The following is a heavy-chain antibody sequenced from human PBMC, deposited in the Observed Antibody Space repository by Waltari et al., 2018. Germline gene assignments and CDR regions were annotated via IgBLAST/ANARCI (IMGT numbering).Heavy chain of an antibody. J-gene: IGHJ6*03. Sequence: EVQLVQSGAEVKKPGATVKISCKASGYTFTDYYMHWVQQAPGKGLEWMGRVDPEDGETIYAEKFQGRVTITADTSTDTAYMELSSLRSEDTAVYYCATAQGRITMIRTLYYYMDVWGKGTTVTVSS. D-gene: IGHD3-22*01. CDR1: GYTFTDYY. CDR2: VDPEDGET. CDR3: ATAQGRITMIRTLYYYMDV. V-gene: IGHV1-69-2*01.